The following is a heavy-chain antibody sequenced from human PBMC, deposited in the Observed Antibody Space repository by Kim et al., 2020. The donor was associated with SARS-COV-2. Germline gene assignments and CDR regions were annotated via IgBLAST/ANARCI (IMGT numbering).Heavy chain of an antibody. CDR1: GFTFDDYA. CDR2: ISWNSGSI. J-gene: IGHJ5*02. V-gene: IGHV3-9*01. D-gene: IGHD6-13*01. Sequence: GGSLRLSCAASGFTFDDYAMHWVRQAPGKGLEWVSGISWNSGSIGYADSVKGRFTISRDNAKNSLYLQMNSLRAEDTALYYCAKDSYGDIAAAGQTDWFDPWGQGTLVTVSS. CDR3: AKDSYGDIAAAGQTDWFDP.